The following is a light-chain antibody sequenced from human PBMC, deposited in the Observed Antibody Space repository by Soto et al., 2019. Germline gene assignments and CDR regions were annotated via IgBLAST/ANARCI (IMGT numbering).Light chain of an antibody. V-gene: IGKV3-15*01. Sequence: EIVMTQSPATLSVSPGERATLSRRASQSVSSNLAWYQQKPGQAPRLLIYGASTRATGIPARFSGSGSGTEFTLTISSLQSEDFAVYYCQQYNNWGALTFGGGTKVDIK. CDR1: QSVSSN. CDR3: QQYNNWGALT. CDR2: GAS. J-gene: IGKJ4*01.